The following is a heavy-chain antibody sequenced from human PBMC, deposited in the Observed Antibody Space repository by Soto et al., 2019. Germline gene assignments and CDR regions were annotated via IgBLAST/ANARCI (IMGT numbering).Heavy chain of an antibody. CDR2: INHSGST. V-gene: IGHV4-34*01. CDR1: GGSFSGYY. CDR3: ARGFQAWIQLWLPQGNWFDP. D-gene: IGHD5-18*01. J-gene: IGHJ5*02. Sequence: SETLSLTCAVYGGSFSGYYWSWIRQPPGKGLEWIGEINHSGSTNYNPSLKSRVTISVDTSKNQFSLKLSSVTAADTAVYYCARGFQAWIQLWLPQGNWFDPWGQGTLVTSPQ.